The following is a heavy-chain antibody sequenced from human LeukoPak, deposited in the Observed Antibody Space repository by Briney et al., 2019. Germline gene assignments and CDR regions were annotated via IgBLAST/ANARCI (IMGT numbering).Heavy chain of an antibody. Sequence: SETLSLTCAVSGYSISSGYYWGWIRQPPGKGLEWIGSIYHSGSTYYNPPLKSRVTISVDTSKNQFSLKLSSATAADTAVYYCARVGPRGSYGFDYWGQGTLVTVSS. CDR1: GYSISSGYY. CDR3: ARVGPRGSYGFDY. CDR2: IYHSGST. J-gene: IGHJ4*02. V-gene: IGHV4-38-2*01. D-gene: IGHD5-18*01.